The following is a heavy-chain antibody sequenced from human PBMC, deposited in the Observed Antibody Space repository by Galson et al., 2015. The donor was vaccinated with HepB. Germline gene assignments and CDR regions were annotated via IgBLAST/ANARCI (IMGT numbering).Heavy chain of an antibody. CDR2: MNPNSGNT. CDR3: ARGQVSSGWYFYYYYYMDV. CDR1: GYTFNSYD. D-gene: IGHD6-19*01. Sequence: SVKVSCKASGYTFNSYDINWVRQAPGQGLEWMGWMNPNSGNTGYAQKFQGRVTMTRNTSISTAYMELSSLRSEDTAVYYCARGQVSSGWYFYYYYYMDVWGKGTTVTVSS. J-gene: IGHJ6*03. V-gene: IGHV1-8*01.